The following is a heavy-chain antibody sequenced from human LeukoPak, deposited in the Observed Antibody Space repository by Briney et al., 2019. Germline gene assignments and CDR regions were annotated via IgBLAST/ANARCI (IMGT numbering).Heavy chain of an antibody. CDR3: AMDINGDLFHV. D-gene: IGHD2-2*03. CDR2: IKSDGSAT. V-gene: IGHV3-74*01. Sequence: PGGSLRLSCAGSEFSFSSYWMHWVRQPPEKGLEWVFSIKSDGSATAYADSVKGRFSMSTDSAKYTASLHMNTLRVEDTAMYYCAMDINGDLFHVWGQGTPVTVSS. CDR1: EFSFSSYW. J-gene: IGHJ4*02.